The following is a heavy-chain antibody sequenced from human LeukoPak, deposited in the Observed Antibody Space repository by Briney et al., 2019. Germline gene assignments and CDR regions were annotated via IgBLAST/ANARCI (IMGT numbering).Heavy chain of an antibody. CDR1: GYTFTSYA. CDR2: INTNTGNP. Sequence: RASVKVSCKASGYTFTSYAMNWVRQAPGQGLEWMGWINTNTGNPTYAQGFTGRFVFSLDTSVSTAYLQISSLKAEDTAVYYCARPSPYCTNGVCYGDNYYYMDVWGKGTTVTVSS. V-gene: IGHV7-4-1*02. CDR3: ARPSPYCTNGVCYGDNYYYMDV. J-gene: IGHJ6*03. D-gene: IGHD2-8*01.